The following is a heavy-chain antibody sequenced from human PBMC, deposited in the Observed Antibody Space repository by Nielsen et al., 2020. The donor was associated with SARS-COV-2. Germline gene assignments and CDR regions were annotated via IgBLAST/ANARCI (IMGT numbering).Heavy chain of an antibody. CDR1: GFTFSSYA. CDR2: ISGSGGST. J-gene: IGHJ4*02. Sequence: GESLKISCAASGFTFSSYAMSWVRQAPGKGLEWVSAISGSGGSTYYADSVKGRFTISRDNSKNTLYLQMNSLRAEDTAVYYCAKDEEGDIVGWGQGTLVTVSS. D-gene: IGHD2-21*02. CDR3: AKDEEGDIVG. V-gene: IGHV3-23*01.